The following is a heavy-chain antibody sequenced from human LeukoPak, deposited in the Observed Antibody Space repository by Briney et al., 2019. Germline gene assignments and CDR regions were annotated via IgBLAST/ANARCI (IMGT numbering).Heavy chain of an antibody. Sequence: SETLSLTCTISGYSISSGYYCGWIRQPPGQGLEWIGSIYHSGSTYYNPSLKSRVTISLDTSENQFSLKLSSVTAADTAVYYCARDLYSSGWGYFDYWGQGTLVTVSS. CDR1: GYSISSGYY. CDR3: ARDLYSSGWGYFDY. D-gene: IGHD6-19*01. V-gene: IGHV4-38-2*02. CDR2: IYHSGST. J-gene: IGHJ4*02.